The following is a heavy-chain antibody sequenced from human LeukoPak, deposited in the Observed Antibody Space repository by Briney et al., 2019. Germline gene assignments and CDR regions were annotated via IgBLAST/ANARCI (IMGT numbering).Heavy chain of an antibody. CDR2: IYYSGST. Sequence: PSETLSLTCTVSGGSISSYYWSWIRQPPGKGLEWIGYIYYSGSTNYNPSLKSRVTISVDTSKNQFSLKLSSVTAADTAVYYCARSWREYYDILTGYSNLHFDYWAREPWSPSPQ. V-gene: IGHV4-59*01. CDR3: ARSWREYYDILTGYSNLHFDY. CDR1: GGSISSYY. J-gene: IGHJ4*02. D-gene: IGHD3-9*01.